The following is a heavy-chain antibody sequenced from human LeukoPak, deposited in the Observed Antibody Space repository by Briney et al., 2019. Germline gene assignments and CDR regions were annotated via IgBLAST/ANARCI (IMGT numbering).Heavy chain of an antibody. J-gene: IGHJ4*02. Sequence: ASMKVSCKVSGYTLTELSMHWVRQAPGKGLEWMGGFDPEDGETIYAQKFQGRVTMTRDTSISTAYMELSRLRSDDTAVYYCARDRAAARTPLDYWGQGTLVTVSS. V-gene: IGHV1-24*01. CDR1: GYTLTELS. D-gene: IGHD6-13*01. CDR3: ARDRAAARTPLDY. CDR2: FDPEDGET.